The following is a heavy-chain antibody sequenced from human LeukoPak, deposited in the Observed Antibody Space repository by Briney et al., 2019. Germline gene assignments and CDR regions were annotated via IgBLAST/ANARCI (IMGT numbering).Heavy chain of an antibody. V-gene: IGHV3-30-3*01. CDR3: ARPDSGSYAGFFDY. CDR2: ISYDGSNK. CDR1: GFTFSSYA. J-gene: IGHJ4*02. Sequence: PGGSLRLSCAASGFTFSSYAMHWVRQAPGKGLEWVAVISYDGSNKYYADSVKGRFTISRDNSKNTLYLQMNSLRAEDTAVYYCARPDSGSYAGFFDYWGQGTLVTVSS. D-gene: IGHD1-26*01.